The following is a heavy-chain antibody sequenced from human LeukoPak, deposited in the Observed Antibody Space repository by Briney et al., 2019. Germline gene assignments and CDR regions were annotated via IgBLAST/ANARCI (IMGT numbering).Heavy chain of an antibody. CDR3: ARASIHYYESTFDP. CDR1: RYIFTTYW. Sequence: GESLKISCKGSRYIFTTYWIAWVRQMPGKGLEWMGIIYPGDSDTRYSPSFQGQVTISADKSIGTAYLQWSSLKASDTAMYYCARASIHYYESTFDPWGQGTLVTVSS. V-gene: IGHV5-51*01. J-gene: IGHJ5*02. CDR2: IYPGDSDT. D-gene: IGHD3-22*01.